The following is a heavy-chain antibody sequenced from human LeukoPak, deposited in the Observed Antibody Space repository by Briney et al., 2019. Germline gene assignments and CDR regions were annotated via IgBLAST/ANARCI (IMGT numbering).Heavy chain of an antibody. J-gene: IGHJ6*03. CDR3: ARDPYSGGYGDYYYYYMDL. Sequence: GGSLRLSCRASGFTFSSYVMSWVRQAPGKALECVSVISGSGGSTYYADSVKRRFTISRDNAKNSLYLQMNSLRAEDTAVYYCARDPYSGGYGDYYYYYMDLWGQGTTVTISS. D-gene: IGHD1-26*01. V-gene: IGHV3-23*01. CDR2: ISGSGGST. CDR1: GFTFSSYV.